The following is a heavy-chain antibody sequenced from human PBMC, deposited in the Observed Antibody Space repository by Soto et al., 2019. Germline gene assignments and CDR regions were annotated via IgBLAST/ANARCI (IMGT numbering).Heavy chain of an antibody. Sequence: GGSLRLSCAASGFTFSSYGMHWVRQAPGKGLEWVAVIWYDGSNKYYADSVKGRFTISRDNSKNTLYLQMNSLRAEDTAVYYCARVSESSRYYYYYMDVWGKGTTVTVSS. CDR1: GFTFSSYG. CDR3: ARVSESSRYYYYYMDV. V-gene: IGHV3-33*01. J-gene: IGHJ6*03. CDR2: IWYDGSNK. D-gene: IGHD3-3*01.